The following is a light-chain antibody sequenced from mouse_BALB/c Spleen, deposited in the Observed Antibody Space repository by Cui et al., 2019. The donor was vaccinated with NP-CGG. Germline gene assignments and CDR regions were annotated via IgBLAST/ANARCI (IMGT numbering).Light chain of an antibody. CDR2: GTN. CDR3: ALWYSNHWV. CDR1: NGAVTTINY. J-gene: IGLJ1*01. V-gene: IGLV1*01. Sequence: QAVVTQESALTTSPGETVTFTCRSSNGAVTTINYANWVQEKPDHLFTGLIGGTNNRAPGVPARFSGSLIGDKAALTITGAQTEDEAIYFCALWYSNHWVFGGGTKLTVL.